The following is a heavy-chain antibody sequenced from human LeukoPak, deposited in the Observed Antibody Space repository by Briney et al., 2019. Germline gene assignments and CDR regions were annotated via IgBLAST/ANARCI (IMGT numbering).Heavy chain of an antibody. CDR3: ARAAYASSPDY. Sequence: GSLRLSCAASGFTFKTYSMNWVRQAPGKGLEWVSSISGSGSDIYYPDSVRGRFTISRDNAKNSLYLHMNSLRDEDTAVYYCARAAYASSPDYWGQGTLVTVSS. V-gene: IGHV3-21*01. CDR2: ISGSGSDI. D-gene: IGHD2-2*01. CDR1: GFTFKTYS. J-gene: IGHJ4*02.